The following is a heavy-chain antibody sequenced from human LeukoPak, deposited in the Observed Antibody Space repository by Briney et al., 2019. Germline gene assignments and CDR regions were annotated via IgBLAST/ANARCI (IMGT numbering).Heavy chain of an antibody. J-gene: IGHJ4*02. V-gene: IGHV4-59*12. CDR3: AILRSGIDY. D-gene: IGHD3-3*01. CDR1: GGSISSYY. Sequence: SETLSLTCTVSGGSISSYYWSWIRQPPGKGLEWIGYIYYSGNTNYNPSLKSRVTISVDTSISTAYLQWSSLKASDTAMYYCAILRSGIDYWGQGTLVTVSS. CDR2: IYYSGNT.